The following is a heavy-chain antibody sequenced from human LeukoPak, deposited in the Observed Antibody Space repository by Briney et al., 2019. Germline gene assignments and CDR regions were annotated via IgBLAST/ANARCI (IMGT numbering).Heavy chain of an antibody. D-gene: IGHD2-21*02. CDR2: ITGSGSSI. CDR1: GFTFSSYS. V-gene: IGHV3-48*04. CDR3: AREASNCGGDCNDY. J-gene: IGHJ4*02. Sequence: GGSLRLSCAASGFTFSSYSMNWVRQAPGRGLEGVSYITGSGSSIYYSDSVKGRFTISRDNAKNSLYLQMNSLRVEDTAIYYCAREASNCGGDCNDYWGQGTLVTVSS.